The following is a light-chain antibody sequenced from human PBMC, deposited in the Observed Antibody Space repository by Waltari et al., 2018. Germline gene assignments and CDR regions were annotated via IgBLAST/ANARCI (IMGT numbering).Light chain of an antibody. CDR3: QSADSTSTHVV. J-gene: IGLJ2*01. Sequence: SYELTQPPSVSVSPGQTATLTCSGDALPKPFAFWYQQKPGQAHVLVTYKDTERPSGIPDRFSGATSGTTVTLTISGVQAEDEADYYCQSADSTSTHVVFGGGTKLTVL. V-gene: IGLV3-25*03. CDR1: ALPKPF. CDR2: KDT.